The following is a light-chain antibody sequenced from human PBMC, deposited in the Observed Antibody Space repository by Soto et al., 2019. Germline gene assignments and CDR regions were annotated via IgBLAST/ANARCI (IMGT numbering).Light chain of an antibody. CDR3: MQALQTPLFT. CDR1: QSLLHSNGHNS. Sequence: DIVMIQSPLSLPVTPGEPASISCRSSQSLLHSNGHNSLDWYLQKPGQSPQLLIYLGSNRASGVPDRCRGSGSGTNFTLKISRVEAEDVGVYYCMQALQTPLFTFGPGTKVDIK. V-gene: IGKV2-28*01. CDR2: LGS. J-gene: IGKJ3*01.